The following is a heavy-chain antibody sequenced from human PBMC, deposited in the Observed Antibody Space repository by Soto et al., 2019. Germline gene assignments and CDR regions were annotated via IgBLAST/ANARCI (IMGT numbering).Heavy chain of an antibody. CDR2: VYYSGST. J-gene: IGHJ4*02. CDR1: GGSISSSSYY. V-gene: IGHV4-39*01. D-gene: IGHD2-15*01. Sequence: SETLSLTCTVSGGSISSSSYYWGWIRQPPGKGLEWIGSVYYSGSTYYNPSLKSRVTISVDTSKNQFSLKLSSVTAADTAVYYCARHTPAISISDHWGQGTLVNVSS. CDR3: ARHTPAISISDH.